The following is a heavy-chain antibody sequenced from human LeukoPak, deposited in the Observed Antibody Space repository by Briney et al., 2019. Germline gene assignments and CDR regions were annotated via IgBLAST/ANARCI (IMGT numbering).Heavy chain of an antibody. D-gene: IGHD2-2*01. CDR2: IYYSGST. J-gene: IGHJ4*02. CDR3: ARSRKSRGQPVD. CDR1: GGSISSYY. V-gene: IGHV4-59*01. Sequence: SETLSLTCTVSGGSISSYYWSWIRQPPGKGLEWIGYIYYSGSTNYNPSLKSRVTISVDTSKNQFSLKLSSVTAADTAVYYCARSRKSRGQPVDWGQGTLVTVSS.